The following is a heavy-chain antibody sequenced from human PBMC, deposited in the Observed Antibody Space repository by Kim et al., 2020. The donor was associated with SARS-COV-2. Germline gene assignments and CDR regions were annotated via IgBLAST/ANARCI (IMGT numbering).Heavy chain of an antibody. J-gene: IGHJ6*02. Sequence: SVKVSCKASGGTFSSYAISWVRQAPGQGLEWMGGIIPIFGTANYAQKFQGRVTITADESTSTAYMELSSLRSEDTAVYYCARLKRDYGSGSYYKPPTYYYYGMDVWGQGTTVTVSS. D-gene: IGHD3-10*01. CDR1: GGTFSSYA. CDR2: IIPIFGTA. V-gene: IGHV1-69*13. CDR3: ARLKRDYGSGSYYKPPTYYYYGMDV.